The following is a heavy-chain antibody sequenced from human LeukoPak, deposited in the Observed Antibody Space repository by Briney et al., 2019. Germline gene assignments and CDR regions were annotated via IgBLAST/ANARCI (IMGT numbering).Heavy chain of an antibody. CDR3: ARVDGSPDY. CDR2: INAGNGNT. J-gene: IGHJ4*02. CDR1: GYTFINFA. V-gene: IGHV1-3*01. Sequence: ASVKVSCKASGYTFINFAINWGRQAPGQRPEWMGWINAGNGNTKYSQKFQGRVTITRDTSASTAYMELKSLRSDDTAVYYCARVDGSPDYWGQGTLVTVSS. D-gene: IGHD2-15*01.